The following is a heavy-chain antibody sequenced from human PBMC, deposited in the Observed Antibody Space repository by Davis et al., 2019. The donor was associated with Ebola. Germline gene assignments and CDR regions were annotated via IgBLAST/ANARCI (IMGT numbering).Heavy chain of an antibody. V-gene: IGHV3-11*04. Sequence: GESLKISCAASGFTFSDYYMSWIRQAPGKGLEWVSYISSSGSTIYYADSVKGRFTISRDNAKNSLYLQMNSLRAEDTAVYYCARDIVVVPAAIRTYYYYYGMDVWGQGTTVTVSS. D-gene: IGHD2-2*02. CDR3: ARDIVVVPAAIRTYYYYYGMDV. CDR1: GFTFSDYY. CDR2: ISSSGSTI. J-gene: IGHJ6*02.